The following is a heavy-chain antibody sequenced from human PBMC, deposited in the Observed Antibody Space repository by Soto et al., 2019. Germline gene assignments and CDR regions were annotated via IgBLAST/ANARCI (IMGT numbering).Heavy chain of an antibody. CDR1: GFTFSSYA. Sequence: GGSLRLSCAASGFTFSSYAMSWVRQAPGKGLEWVSAISGSGGSTYYADSVKGRFTISRDNSKNTLYLQMNSLRAEDTAVYYCAKDSSGWSRPLGFDYWGQGALVTVSS. V-gene: IGHV3-23*01. J-gene: IGHJ4*02. CDR3: AKDSSGWSRPLGFDY. D-gene: IGHD6-19*01. CDR2: ISGSGGST.